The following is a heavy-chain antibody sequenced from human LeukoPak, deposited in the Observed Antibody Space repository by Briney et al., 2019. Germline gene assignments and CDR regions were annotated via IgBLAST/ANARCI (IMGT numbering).Heavy chain of an antibody. CDR1: GGSISSGGYY. V-gene: IGHV4-30-2*01. CDR2: VYRSGST. CDR3: ASASGRSWYGRAFDI. J-gene: IGHJ3*02. D-gene: IGHD6-13*01. Sequence: TSSETLSLTCAVSGGSISSGGYYWSWIRQHPGNGLEWIGNVYRSGSTYYHPALKSRLTISVYSSKNQFSLKLSSVPAADTAVYSCASASGRSWYGRAFDIWGQGKMVTVSS.